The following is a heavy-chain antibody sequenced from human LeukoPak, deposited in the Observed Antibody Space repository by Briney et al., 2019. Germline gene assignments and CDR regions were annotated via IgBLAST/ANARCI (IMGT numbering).Heavy chain of an antibody. CDR2: INHSGST. J-gene: IGHJ4*02. V-gene: IGHV4-34*01. Sequence: SETLSLTCTVSGGSISSYYWSWIRQPPGKGLEWIGQINHSGSTNYNPSLKSRVTISVDTSKNQFSLKLSSVTAADTAVYYCARGSGGYNSWWGSWGQGTLVTVSS. CDR1: GGSISSYY. CDR3: ARGSGGYNSWWGS. D-gene: IGHD5-24*01.